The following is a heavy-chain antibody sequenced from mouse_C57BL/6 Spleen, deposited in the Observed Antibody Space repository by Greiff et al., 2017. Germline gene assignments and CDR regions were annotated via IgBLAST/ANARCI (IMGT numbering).Heavy chain of an antibody. CDR3: THYYGSSPAWFAY. J-gene: IGHJ3*01. Sequence: QVQLQQPGAELVMPGASVKLSCKASGYTFTSYWMHWVKQRPGQGLEWIGEIDPSDSYTNYNKKFKGKSTLTVDKSSSTAYMHLSSLTSEDSAVYYCTHYYGSSPAWFAYWGQGTLVTVSA. CDR1: GYTFTSYW. D-gene: IGHD1-1*01. V-gene: IGHV1-69*01. CDR2: IDPSDSYT.